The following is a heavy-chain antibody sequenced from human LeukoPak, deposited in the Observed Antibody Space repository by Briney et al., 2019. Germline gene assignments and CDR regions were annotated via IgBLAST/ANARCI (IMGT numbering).Heavy chain of an antibody. V-gene: IGHV3-30-3*01. CDR3: ASLAVAGQDAFDI. D-gene: IGHD6-19*01. CDR2: ISYDGSNK. J-gene: IGHJ3*02. CDR1: GFTFSSYA. Sequence: GGSLRLPCAASGFTFSSYAMHWVRQAPGKGLEWVAVISYDGSNKYYADSVKGRFTISRDNSKNTLYLQMNSLRAEDTAVYYCASLAVAGQDAFDIWGQGTMVTVSS.